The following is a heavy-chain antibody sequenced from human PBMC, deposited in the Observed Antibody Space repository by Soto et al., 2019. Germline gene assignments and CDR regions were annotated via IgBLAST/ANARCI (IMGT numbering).Heavy chain of an antibody. CDR3: ATSGGGWYLY. J-gene: IGHJ4*02. Sequence: QVQLVQSGAEVKKPGASVKVSCKASGYTFISYDINWVRQATGQGLEWMGWLNPNSGDTGYAQKFQGRVTLTRNTSIPTAYIELSSLTSDDTAVYYCATSGGGWYLYWGQGTLVTVSS. CDR1: GYTFISYD. D-gene: IGHD6-19*01. V-gene: IGHV1-8*01. CDR2: LNPNSGDT.